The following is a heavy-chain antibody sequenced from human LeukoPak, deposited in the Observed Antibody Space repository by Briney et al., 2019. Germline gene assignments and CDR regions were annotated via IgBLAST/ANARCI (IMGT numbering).Heavy chain of an antibody. CDR3: ARGKLGRAFDI. Sequence: GGSLRLSCAASGFTFSSYWMHWVRQAPGKGLVWVSRINSDGSSTSYADSVKGRFTISRDNAKNTLYLQMNSLRAEDTAVYYCARGKLGRAFDIWGQGTMVTVSS. V-gene: IGHV3-74*01. D-gene: IGHD7-27*01. CDR2: INSDGSST. CDR1: GFTFSSYW. J-gene: IGHJ3*02.